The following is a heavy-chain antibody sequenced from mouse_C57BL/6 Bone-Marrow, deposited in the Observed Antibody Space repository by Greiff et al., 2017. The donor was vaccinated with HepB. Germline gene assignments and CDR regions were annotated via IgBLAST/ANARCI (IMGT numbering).Heavy chain of an antibody. CDR2: TFYSGIT. J-gene: IGHJ2*01. D-gene: IGHD1-1*01. Sequence: EVQLQQSGPSLVRPSQTLSLSCTVTGFSFTSYCYWIWIRQFPGNILEYIGYTFYSGITYYNPSLESRTYITLDTSKNQFSLKLSSVTTEDTATYYCARDGYYGSSLFDDWGQGTTLTVSS. CDR3: ARDGYYGSSLFDD. CDR1: GFSFTSYCY. V-gene: IGHV3-3*01.